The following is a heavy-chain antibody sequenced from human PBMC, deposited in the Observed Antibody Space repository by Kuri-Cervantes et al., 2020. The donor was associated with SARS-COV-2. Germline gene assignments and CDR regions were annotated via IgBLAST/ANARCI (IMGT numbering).Heavy chain of an antibody. J-gene: IGHJ4*02. D-gene: IGHD1-14*01. V-gene: IGHV3-48*01. CDR3: ASINRGARQEAGDY. Sequence: GGSLRLSCAASGFTFSSYSMNWVRQAPGEGLEWVSYISSSSSTIYYADSVKGRFTISRDNAKNSLYLQMNSLRAEDTAVYYCASINRGARQEAGDYWGQGTLVTVSS. CDR2: ISSSSSTI. CDR1: GFTFSSYS.